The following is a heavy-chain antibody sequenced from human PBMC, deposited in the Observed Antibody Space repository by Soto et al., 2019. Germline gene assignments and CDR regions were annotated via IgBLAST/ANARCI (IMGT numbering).Heavy chain of an antibody. V-gene: IGHV3-23*01. Sequence: GRSMILPCGSSEINISYYSMILVRPAPRKGLEWVSSISPSGGHTYYADSVKGRFTISRDNSRNTLYVQMNSLRVEDTAVYYCAKYTSRDSVGVFGVALPFDYWGQGILVTVSS. CDR2: ISPSGGHT. CDR1: EINISYYS. D-gene: IGHD3-3*01. J-gene: IGHJ4*02. CDR3: AKYTSRDSVGVFGVALPFDY.